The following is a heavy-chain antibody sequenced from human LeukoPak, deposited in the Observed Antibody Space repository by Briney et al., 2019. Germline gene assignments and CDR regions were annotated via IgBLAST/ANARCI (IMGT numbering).Heavy chain of an antibody. D-gene: IGHD3-3*01. CDR2: IYYSGST. J-gene: IGHJ4*02. V-gene: IGHV4-59*12. CDR1: GGSISSYY. CDR3: ARVHDFWSGYYKVLDY. Sequence: SETLSLTCTVSGGSISSYYWSWIRQPPGKGLEWIGYIYYSGSTNYNPSLKSRVTISVDTSKNQFSLKLSSVTAADTAVYYCARVHDFWSGYYKVLDYWGQGTLVTVSS.